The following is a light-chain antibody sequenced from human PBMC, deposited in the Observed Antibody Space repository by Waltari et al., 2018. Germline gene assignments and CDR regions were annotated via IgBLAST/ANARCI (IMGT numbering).Light chain of an antibody. Sequence: DIQMTQSPSSRSASVGDRGTITCQASQDISNYLNWYKQKPGQAPKLLLYDASNVETGAPSRFSGSGSGTDFPFTIRSLQPEDIATYYCQQYDNLPSITFGQGTRLEIK. CDR1: QDISNY. V-gene: IGKV1-33*01. CDR3: QQYDNLPSIT. J-gene: IGKJ5*01. CDR2: DAS.